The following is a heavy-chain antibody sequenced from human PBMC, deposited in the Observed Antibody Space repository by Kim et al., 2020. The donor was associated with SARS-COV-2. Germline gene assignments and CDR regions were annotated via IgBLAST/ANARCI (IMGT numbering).Heavy chain of an antibody. D-gene: IGHD3-22*01. V-gene: IGHV3-11*06. CDR3: AREEHYYKSSGYGDAFHT. Sequence: KGRFSISRDNGRNTLYLQMNSLRIEDTAVYYCAREEHYYKSSGYGDAFHTWGQGTMVTVSS. J-gene: IGHJ3*02.